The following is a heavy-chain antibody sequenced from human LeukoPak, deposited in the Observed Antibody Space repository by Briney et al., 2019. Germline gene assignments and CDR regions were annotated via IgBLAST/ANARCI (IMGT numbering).Heavy chain of an antibody. CDR2: ISGSGGVT. V-gene: IGHV3-23*01. Sequence: GGSLRLSCAASGFIFSSYSMNWVRQAPGKGLEWVSAISGSGGVTYYANSVKGRFTISRDNSKNTLYLQMNSLRAEDTAVYYCAKASTGIAAAASSDYWGQGTLVTVSS. D-gene: IGHD6-13*01. CDR3: AKASTGIAAAASSDY. CDR1: GFIFSSYS. J-gene: IGHJ4*02.